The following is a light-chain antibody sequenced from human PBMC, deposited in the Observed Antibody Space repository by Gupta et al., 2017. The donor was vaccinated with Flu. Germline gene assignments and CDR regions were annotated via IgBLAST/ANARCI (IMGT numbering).Light chain of an antibody. J-gene: IGLJ3*02. CDR1: SGGIASNY. Sequence: MLTQPHSVSESPGKTVTLSCTRSSGGIASNYVQWYQQRPGSVPTAVIYEHNQRPSGVPDRFSGSIDISSNSASLPISGLKAEDDSYYYCQTSDNHERVFGGGTKLTVL. V-gene: IGLV6-57*03. CDR3: QTSDNHERV. CDR2: EHN.